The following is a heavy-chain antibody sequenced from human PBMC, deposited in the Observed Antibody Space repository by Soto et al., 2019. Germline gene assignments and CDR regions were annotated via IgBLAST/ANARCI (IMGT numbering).Heavy chain of an antibody. Sequence: GGSLRLSCAASGFTFSSYSMNWVRQAPGKGLEWVSSISSSSSYIYYADSVKGRFTISRDNAKNSLYLQMNSLRAEDTAVYYCAKVVRGNFDYWGQGTLVTVSS. CDR1: GFTFSSYS. D-gene: IGHD3-10*01. CDR2: ISSSSSYI. J-gene: IGHJ4*02. V-gene: IGHV3-21*01. CDR3: AKVVRGNFDY.